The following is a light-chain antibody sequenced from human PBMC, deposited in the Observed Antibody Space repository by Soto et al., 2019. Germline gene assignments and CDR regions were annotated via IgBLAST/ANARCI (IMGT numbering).Light chain of an antibody. V-gene: IGKV3-15*01. Sequence: EIVMTQSPATLSVSPGERVTLSCRASQSVSNNLAWYQQKPGQAPRLLIYGASSRATGIPARFSGSGSGTEFTLTISSLQSEDLAVYFCQQYNTWPRTFGQGSKVEI. CDR2: GAS. CDR3: QQYNTWPRT. J-gene: IGKJ1*01. CDR1: QSVSNN.